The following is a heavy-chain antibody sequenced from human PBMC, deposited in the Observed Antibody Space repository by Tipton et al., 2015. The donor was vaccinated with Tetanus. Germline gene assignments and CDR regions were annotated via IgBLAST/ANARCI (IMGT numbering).Heavy chain of an antibody. V-gene: IGHV3-15*01. Sequence: SLRLSCAASGFTFSNACMSWVRQAPGKGLEWVGRIKSKTDGGTTDYAAPVKGRFTISRDDSKNTLYLQMNSLKTEDTAVYYCTTGLNWGSLNYWGQGTLVTVSS. D-gene: IGHD7-27*01. CDR3: TTGLNWGSLNY. CDR1: GFTFSNAC. CDR2: IKSKTDGGTT. J-gene: IGHJ4*02.